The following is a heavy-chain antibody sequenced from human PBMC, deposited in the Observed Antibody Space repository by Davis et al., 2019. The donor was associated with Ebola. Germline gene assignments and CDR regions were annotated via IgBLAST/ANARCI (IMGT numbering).Heavy chain of an antibody. CDR3: ARGDFYYGVDV. J-gene: IGHJ6*02. CDR1: GFTLSDAW. Sequence: PGGSLRLSCAASGFTLSDAWMNWVRQAPGKGLQWVSIMYSGGTTYYADSVKGRFTISRDSSKNTVYLQMNNLRAEDTAVYYCARGDFYYGVDVWGQGTTVTVSS. CDR2: MYSGGTT. V-gene: IGHV3-53*01.